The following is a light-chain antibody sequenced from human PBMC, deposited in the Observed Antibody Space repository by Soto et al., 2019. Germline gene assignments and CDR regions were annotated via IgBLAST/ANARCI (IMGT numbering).Light chain of an antibody. Sequence: DIQMTQSPSTLSASVGERVTITCRASQSISSWLAWYQQKPGKAPKLLIYDASSLESGVPSRFSGSGSGTEFTLTISSLQPDDFAVYYCQQYDRWPVTFGGGTKVDIK. CDR1: QSISSW. CDR2: DAS. V-gene: IGKV1-5*01. J-gene: IGKJ4*01. CDR3: QQYDRWPVT.